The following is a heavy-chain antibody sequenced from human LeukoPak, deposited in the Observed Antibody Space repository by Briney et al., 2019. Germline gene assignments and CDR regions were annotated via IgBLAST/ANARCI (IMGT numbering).Heavy chain of an antibody. CDR2: TYYRFKWFY. Sequence: SQTLSLTCVISGDSVSANSVTWHWIRQSPSRGLEWLGRTYYRFKWFYDFAPSVRSRITINADTSKNQFSLHLNSVTPEDTAVYYCARAGSGHYTYWGQGTLVTVSS. D-gene: IGHD3-10*01. V-gene: IGHV6-1*01. J-gene: IGHJ4*02. CDR1: GDSVSANSVT. CDR3: ARAGSGHYTY.